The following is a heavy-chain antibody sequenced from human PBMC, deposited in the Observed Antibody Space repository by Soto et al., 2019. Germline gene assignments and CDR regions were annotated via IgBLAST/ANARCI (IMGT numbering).Heavy chain of an antibody. CDR2: IYPGDSDT. D-gene: IGHD3-10*01. J-gene: IGHJ4*02. CDR3: ARVEAHYGSGSYYNQALDY. V-gene: IGHV5-51*01. Sequence: EVQLVQSGAEVKKPGESLKISCKGSGYSFTSYWIGWVRQMPGKGLEWMGIIYPGDSDTRYSPSFQGQVTISADKSISTAYLQWSSLKASDTAMYYCARVEAHYGSGSYYNQALDYWGQGTLVTVSS. CDR1: GYSFTSYW.